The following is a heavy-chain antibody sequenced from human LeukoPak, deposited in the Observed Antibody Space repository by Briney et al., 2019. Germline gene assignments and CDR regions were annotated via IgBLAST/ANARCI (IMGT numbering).Heavy chain of an antibody. Sequence: GSLRLSCAASGFTFSSYAMSWVRQAPGKGLEWVSAISGSGGSTYYADSVKGRFTISRDNSKNTLYLQMNSLRAEDTAVYYCAKDSYYYDSSGYSGRLAYGMDVWGQGTTVTVSS. CDR3: AKDSYYYDSSGYSGRLAYGMDV. D-gene: IGHD3-22*01. J-gene: IGHJ6*02. CDR2: ISGSGGST. V-gene: IGHV3-23*01. CDR1: GFTFSSYA.